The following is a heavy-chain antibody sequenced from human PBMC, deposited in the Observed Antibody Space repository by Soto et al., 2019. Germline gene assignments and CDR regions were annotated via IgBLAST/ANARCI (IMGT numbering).Heavy chain of an antibody. CDR1: GGTFSSYA. Sequence: QVQLVQSGAEVKKPGCSVKVSCKASGGTFSSYAISWVLQAPGPGLEWMGGIIPIFGTANYAQKFQGRVTITADESATTAYTELRSLSYEDTAVYYCARGGRTSGAGGSDYWGQGTLVCVSS. CDR3: ARGGRTSGAGGSDY. CDR2: IIPIFGTA. J-gene: IGHJ4*01. V-gene: IGHV1-69*01. D-gene: IGHD1-26*01.